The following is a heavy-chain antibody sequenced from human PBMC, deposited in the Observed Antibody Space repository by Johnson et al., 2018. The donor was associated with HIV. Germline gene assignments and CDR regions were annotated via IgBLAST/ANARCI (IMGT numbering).Heavy chain of an antibody. CDR2: IWYDGREK. CDR1: GFTFSTYG. J-gene: IGHJ3*02. Sequence: QVQLVESGGGVVQPGRSLRLSCAASGFTFSTYGMHWVRQAPGKGLEWVALIWYDGREKDYADSVKGRFTISRDNSKNTLYLQMNRLRAEDTAVYYCAREQTSMVQGVIWAFDIWGQGTMVTVSS. CDR3: AREQTSMVQGVIWAFDI. D-gene: IGHD3-10*01. V-gene: IGHV3-33*01.